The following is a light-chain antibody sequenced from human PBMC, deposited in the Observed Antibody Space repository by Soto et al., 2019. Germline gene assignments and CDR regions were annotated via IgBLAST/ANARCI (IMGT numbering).Light chain of an antibody. Sequence: EIVLTQSAATVSLSPGERATLSCRASQSINRHLAWYRQKPGQAPRLLIYDASNRATGVPARFSGSRSGTDFTLTISDLEPADFGLYYCQQRLNWPPGFGQGTKVDIK. J-gene: IGKJ1*01. CDR2: DAS. CDR3: QQRLNWPPG. CDR1: QSINRH. V-gene: IGKV3-11*01.